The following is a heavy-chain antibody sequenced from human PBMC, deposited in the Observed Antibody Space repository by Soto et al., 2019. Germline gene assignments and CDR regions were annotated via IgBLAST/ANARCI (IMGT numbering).Heavy chain of an antibody. CDR2: TSSDSKYR. Sequence: GGSLRLSCVASGITFISSSMNWVRQAPGKGLEWVSSTSSDSKYRYYADSVKGRFTISRDNDKDSLFLQMNSLRAEDTAVYYCARGITIFGVVYYYFDHWGQGTLVTVSS. CDR3: ARGITIFGVVYYYFDH. V-gene: IGHV3-21*01. D-gene: IGHD3-3*01. J-gene: IGHJ4*02. CDR1: GITFISSS.